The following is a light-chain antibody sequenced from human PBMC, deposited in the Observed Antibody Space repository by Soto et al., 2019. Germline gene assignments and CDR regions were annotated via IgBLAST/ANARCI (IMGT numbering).Light chain of an antibody. CDR1: QTITTY. CDR3: QQSHSTPWT. Sequence: DIQMTQSPSSLSASVGDRVTITCWASQTITTYLNWYQQKPGKAPQLLIYGASSLQSGVPSRFTGSGSGTDFTLTISSLQPEDFATYHCQQSHSTPWTFGQGTKVDIK. J-gene: IGKJ1*01. CDR2: GAS. V-gene: IGKV1-39*01.